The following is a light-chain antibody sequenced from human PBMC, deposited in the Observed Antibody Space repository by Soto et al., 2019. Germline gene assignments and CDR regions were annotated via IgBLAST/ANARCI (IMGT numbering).Light chain of an antibody. CDR2: KAS. CDR3: QQYNTYWT. Sequence: DLQLTPSPSTLSASVGDRVTITCRASQSIYDWLAWYQQKPGKAPKLLIYKASNLESGVPSRFSGSASGTEFTLTISSLQPDDFATYYCQQYNTYWTFGQGTKVEIK. V-gene: IGKV1-5*03. CDR1: QSIYDW. J-gene: IGKJ1*01.